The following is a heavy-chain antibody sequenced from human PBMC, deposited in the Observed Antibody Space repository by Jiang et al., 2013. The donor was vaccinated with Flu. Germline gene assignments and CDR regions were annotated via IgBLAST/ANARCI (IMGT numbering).Heavy chain of an antibody. D-gene: IGHD5-12*01. V-gene: IGHV1-18*01. Sequence: GAEVKKPGASVKVSCKASGYTFTSYGISWVRQAPGQGLEWMGWISAYNGNTNYAQKLQGRVTMTTDTSTSTAYMELRSLRSEDTAVYSCARDQIFXSGYTHFYYGMDVWGKGTTVTVSS. J-gene: IGHJ6*04. CDR3: ARDQIFXSGYTHFYYGMDV. CDR2: ISAYNGNT. CDR1: GYTFTSYG.